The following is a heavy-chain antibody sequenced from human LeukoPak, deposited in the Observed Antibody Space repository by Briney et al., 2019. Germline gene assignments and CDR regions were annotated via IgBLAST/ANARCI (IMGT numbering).Heavy chain of an antibody. CDR3: AKPEYKATVWSDAFDI. J-gene: IGHJ3*02. D-gene: IGHD4-17*01. V-gene: IGHV3-20*04. CDR2: INWNGGST. Sequence: GGSLRLSCAASGFTFDDYGMSWVRQAPGKGLEWVSGINWNGGSTGYADSVKGRFTISRDNAKNSLYLQMNSLRAEDTALYYCAKPEYKATVWSDAFDIWGQGTMVTVSS. CDR1: GFTFDDYG.